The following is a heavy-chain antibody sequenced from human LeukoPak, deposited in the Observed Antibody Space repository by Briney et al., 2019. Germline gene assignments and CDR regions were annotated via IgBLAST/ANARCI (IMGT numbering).Heavy chain of an antibody. D-gene: IGHD3-10*01. J-gene: IGHJ4*02. Sequence: PGGSLNSSCAGPGFPSKKPWRTWVRQPPGKGLEGLGRIKSKTDGGTTDYAAPVKDRFTISRDDSKSTLYLQMNSLQTEDTGVYYCTTELVWFGVLAHWGQGTLATVSS. CDR2: IKSKTDGGTT. CDR3: TTELVWFGVLAH. V-gene: IGHV3-15*01. CDR1: GFPSKKPW.